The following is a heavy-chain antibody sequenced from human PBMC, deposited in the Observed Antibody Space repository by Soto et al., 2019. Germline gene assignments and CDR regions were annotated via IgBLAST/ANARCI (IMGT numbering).Heavy chain of an antibody. CDR2: ISGSGGST. CDR1: GFTFSSYA. D-gene: IGHD6-19*01. Sequence: GGSLRLSFAASGFTFSSYAMSWVRQAPGKGLEWVSAISGSGGSTYYADSVKGRFTISRDNSKNTLYLQMNSLGAEDTAVYYCAKDLSPLYSSGVLPAFWGQGTLVTVSS. J-gene: IGHJ4*02. CDR3: AKDLSPLYSSGVLPAF. V-gene: IGHV3-23*01.